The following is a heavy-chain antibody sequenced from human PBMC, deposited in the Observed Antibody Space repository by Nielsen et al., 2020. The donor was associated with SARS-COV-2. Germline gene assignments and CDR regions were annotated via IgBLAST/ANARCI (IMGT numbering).Heavy chain of an antibody. V-gene: IGHV4-34*01. CDR3: ARHTYYYDSSGYNRFYWYFDL. CDR1: GGSFSGYY. Sequence: SQTLSLTCAVYGGSFSGYYWSWIRQPPGKGLEWIGEINHSGSTNYNPSLKSRVTISVDTSKNQFSLKLSSVTAADTAVYYCARHTYYYDSSGYNRFYWYFDLWGRGTLVTVSS. CDR2: INHSGST. D-gene: IGHD3-22*01. J-gene: IGHJ2*01.